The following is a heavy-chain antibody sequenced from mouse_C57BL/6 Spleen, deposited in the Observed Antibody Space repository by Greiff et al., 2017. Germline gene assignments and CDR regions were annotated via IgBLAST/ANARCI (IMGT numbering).Heavy chain of an antibody. D-gene: IGHD1-1*02. CDR3: ASGVGGYFDY. J-gene: IGHJ2*01. CDR2: INPSTGGT. V-gene: IGHV1-42*01. Sequence: EVQLQQSGPELVKPGASVKISCKASGYSFTGYYMNWVKQSPEKSLEWIGEINPSTGGTTYNQKFKAKATLTVDKSSSTAYMQLKSLTSEDSAVXYCASGVGGYFDYWGQGTTLTVSS. CDR1: GYSFTGYY.